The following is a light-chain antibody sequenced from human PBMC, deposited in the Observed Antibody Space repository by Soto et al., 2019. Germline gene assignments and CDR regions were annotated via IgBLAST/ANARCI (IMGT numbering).Light chain of an antibody. J-gene: IGLJ2*01. CDR2: DVS. CDR1: SSDVGGYNY. CDR3: SSYINSCTFHVV. Sequence: QSALTQPASVSGSPGQSITISCTGTSSDVGGYNYVSWYQQHPGKAPKLMIYDVSYRPSGVSDRFSASKSGNTASLTISGLQAEDEADYFCSSYINSCTFHVVFGGGTKLTVL. V-gene: IGLV2-14*03.